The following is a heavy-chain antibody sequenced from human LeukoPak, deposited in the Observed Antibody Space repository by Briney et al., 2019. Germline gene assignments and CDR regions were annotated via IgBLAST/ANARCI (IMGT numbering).Heavy chain of an antibody. Sequence: GGSLRLSCADSQFTFNGSWMNWVCDGPGEGLEWVSNMDPTGSEKSYVDSVRGRFTISKDNPGASLYLDMHSLRAEDTAINYCAIWTSSNDWGQGTPVTVSS. CDR3: AIWTSSND. J-gene: IGHJ4*02. CDR1: QFTFNGSW. CDR2: MDPTGSEK. V-gene: IGHV3-7*01. D-gene: IGHD1-1*01.